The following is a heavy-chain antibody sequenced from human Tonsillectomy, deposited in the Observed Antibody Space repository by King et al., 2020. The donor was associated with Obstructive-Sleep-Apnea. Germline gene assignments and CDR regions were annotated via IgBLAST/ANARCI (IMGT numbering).Heavy chain of an antibody. D-gene: IGHD3-22*01. CDR3: ARDPGYSSFDY. CDR1: GFTFSSYW. V-gene: IGHV3-7*01. Sequence: VQLVESGGGLVQPGGSLRLSCAASGFTFSSYWMTWVRQAPGKGLECVANINEDESVKNYADSVKGRFTISRDNAKSSLNLQMNSLRAEDTAVYYCARDPGYSSFDYWGQGALATVSS. J-gene: IGHJ4*02. CDR2: INEDESVK.